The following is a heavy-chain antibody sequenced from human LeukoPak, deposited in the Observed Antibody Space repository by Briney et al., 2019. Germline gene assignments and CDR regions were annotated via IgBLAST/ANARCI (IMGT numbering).Heavy chain of an antibody. CDR1: GGSISSYY. D-gene: IGHD3-22*01. CDR2: IYYSGST. CDR3: ALTAPDSSGYYYFDY. J-gene: IGHJ4*02. V-gene: IGHV4-59*08. Sequence: SETLSLTCTVSGGSISSYYWSWIRQPPGKGLEWIGYIYYSGSTNYNPSLKSRVTISVDTSKNQFSLKLSSVTAADTAVYYCALTAPDSSGYYYFDYWGQGTLVTVSS.